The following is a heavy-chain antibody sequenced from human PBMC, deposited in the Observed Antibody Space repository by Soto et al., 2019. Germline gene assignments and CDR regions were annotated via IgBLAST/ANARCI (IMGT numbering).Heavy chain of an antibody. CDR1: GFTVSSNY. D-gene: IGHD3-10*01. CDR3: ASSGYYGSGSYLPFDY. V-gene: IGHV3-66*01. J-gene: IGHJ4*02. CDR2: IYSGGST. Sequence: GGSLSLSCAASGFTVSSNYMSWVRQVPGKGLEWVSVIYSGGSTYYADSVKGRFTISRDNSKNTLYLQMNSLRAEDTAVYYCASSGYYGSGSYLPFDYWGQGTLVTVSS.